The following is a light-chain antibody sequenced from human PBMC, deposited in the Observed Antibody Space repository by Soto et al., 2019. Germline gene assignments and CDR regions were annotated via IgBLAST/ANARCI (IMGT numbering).Light chain of an antibody. V-gene: IGKV3-20*01. CDR1: QSVSSSY. CDR3: QQYGSSPRFT. Sequence: EIVLTQSPGTLSLSPGERATLSCRASQSVSSSYLAWYQQTPGQAPRLLIYGASSRATGIPDRFSGRGSGRDFALAISRLEPDDVAVYYCQQYGSSPRFTFGPGTKVDIK. CDR2: GAS. J-gene: IGKJ3*01.